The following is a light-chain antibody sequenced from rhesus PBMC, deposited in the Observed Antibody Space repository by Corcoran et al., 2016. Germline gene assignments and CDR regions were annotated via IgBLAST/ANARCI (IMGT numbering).Light chain of an antibody. CDR3: SSYAGGNTFI. J-gene: IGLJ1*01. CDR2: EVS. Sequence: QAALTQPRSVSGSPGQLVTISCTGTRSDIGGYNYVSWYQQHPGTAPKLMIFEVSKRPSGVFDRFSGSKSGNTASLTISGLQAEDEADYYCSSYAGGNTFIFATGTRLTVL. CDR1: RSDIGGYNY. V-gene: IGLV2-32*02.